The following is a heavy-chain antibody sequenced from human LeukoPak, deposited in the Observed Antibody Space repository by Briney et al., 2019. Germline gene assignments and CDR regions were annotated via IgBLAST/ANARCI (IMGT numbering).Heavy chain of an antibody. D-gene: IGHD4-17*01. CDR1: GASISSYY. V-gene: IGHV4-59*01. J-gene: IGHJ6*02. Sequence: SETLSLTCTVSGASISSYYWSWLRQPPGKGLEWVGYIDYSGSTNYTPSLKSRVTISVDTSKNQFSLKLSSVTAADTALYYCAREAWVSGDSKYRYYGIDVWGQGTTVTVSS. CDR2: IDYSGST. CDR3: AREAWVSGDSKYRYYGIDV.